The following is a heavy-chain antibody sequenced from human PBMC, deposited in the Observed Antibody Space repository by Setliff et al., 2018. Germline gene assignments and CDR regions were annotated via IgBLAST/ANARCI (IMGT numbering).Heavy chain of an antibody. CDR3: ARDGDGEFDF. CDR1: GFAFSASW. J-gene: IGHJ3*01. V-gene: IGHV3-74*01. Sequence: PGGSLRLSCAASGFAFSASWMNWVRQAPGKGLVWVAHVNTDGSGTHYADSVKGRFTISRDNAKDTLHLQMNSLRVDDTAVYYCARDGDGEFDFWGQGTTVTVSS. CDR2: VNTDGSGT. D-gene: IGHD4-17*01.